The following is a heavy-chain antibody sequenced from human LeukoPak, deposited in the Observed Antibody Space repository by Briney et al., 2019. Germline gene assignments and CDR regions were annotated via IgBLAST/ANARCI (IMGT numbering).Heavy chain of an antibody. CDR3: AKSAGRGYYYYGMDV. D-gene: IGHD1-26*01. J-gene: IGHJ6*04. CDR2: ISWDGGST. CDR1: GFTFDDYA. Sequence: GGSLTLSCPASGFTFDDYAMHWVRQAPGKGLEWVSLISWDGGSTYYADSLKGRFTISRDNSKTSLYLQMNSLRAEDTALYYCAKSAGRGYYYYGMDVWGKGTTVTVSS. V-gene: IGHV3-43D*04.